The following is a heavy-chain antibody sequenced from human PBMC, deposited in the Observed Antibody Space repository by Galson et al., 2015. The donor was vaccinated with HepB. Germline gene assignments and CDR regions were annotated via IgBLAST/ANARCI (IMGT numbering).Heavy chain of an antibody. J-gene: IGHJ4*02. CDR1: GFTFSSYA. D-gene: IGHD6-13*01. CDR2: ISYDGSNK. V-gene: IGHV3-30-3*01. CDR3: ASSGAYSSTGS. Sequence: SLRLSCAASGFTFSSYAMHWVRQAPGKGLEWVAVISYDGSNKYYADSVKGRFTISRDNSKNTLYLQMNSLRAEDTAVYYCASSGAYSSTGSWGPGTLVTVSS.